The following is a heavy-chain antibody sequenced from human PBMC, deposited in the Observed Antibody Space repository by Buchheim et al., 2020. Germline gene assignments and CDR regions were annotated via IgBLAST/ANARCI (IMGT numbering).Heavy chain of an antibody. V-gene: IGHV3-11*06. Sequence: QVQLVESGGGLVKPGGSLRLSCAASGFTFSDYCMSWIRQAPGKGLEWVSYISSSSSYTNYADSVKGRFTISRDNAKNSLYLQMNSLRAEDTAVYYCARLPLYYDFWSGYKYYYYGMDVWGQGTT. D-gene: IGHD3-3*01. CDR2: ISSSSSYT. CDR3: ARLPLYYDFWSGYKYYYYGMDV. J-gene: IGHJ6*02. CDR1: GFTFSDYC.